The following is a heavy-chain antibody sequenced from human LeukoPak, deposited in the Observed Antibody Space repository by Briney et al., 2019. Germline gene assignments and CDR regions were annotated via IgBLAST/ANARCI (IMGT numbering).Heavy chain of an antibody. J-gene: IGHJ4*02. CDR3: ARGAAYSYGYLSDY. V-gene: IGHV4-34*01. D-gene: IGHD5-18*01. CDR2: INHSGST. Sequence: SETLSLTCAVYGGSFSGYYWSWIRQPPGKGLEWIGEINHSGSTNYNPSLKSRVTISVDTSKNQFSLKLSSVTAADTAVYYCARGAAYSYGYLSDYWGQGTLVTVSS. CDR1: GGSFSGYY.